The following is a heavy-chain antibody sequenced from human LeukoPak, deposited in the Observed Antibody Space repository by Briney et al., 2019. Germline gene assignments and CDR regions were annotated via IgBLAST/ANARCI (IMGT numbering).Heavy chain of an antibody. V-gene: IGHV4-59*01. CDR3: ARDRGGNDSGYFDL. Sequence: SETLSHTCTVSGGSISSYYWSWIRQPPGKGLEWIGYIYYSGSTNYNPSLKSRVTISVDTSKNQFSLKLSSVTAADTAVYYCARDRGGNDSGYFDLWGRGTLVTVSS. CDR1: GGSISSYY. D-gene: IGHD2-15*01. CDR2: IYYSGST. J-gene: IGHJ2*01.